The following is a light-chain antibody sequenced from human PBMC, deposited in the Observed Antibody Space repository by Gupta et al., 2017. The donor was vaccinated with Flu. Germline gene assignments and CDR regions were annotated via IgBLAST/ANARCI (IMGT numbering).Light chain of an antibody. CDR3: CSYAGSSTFDVI. CDR1: SSDVGSYNL. CDR2: EGS. J-gene: IGLJ2*01. V-gene: IGLV2-23*03. Sequence: QSALTQPASVSGSPGQSITIPCTGPSSDVGSYNLVSWYQQHPGKAPKLMIYEGSKRPSGVSNRFSGSKSGNTASLTISGLQAEDEADDDCCSYAGSSTFDVIFGGGTKLTVL.